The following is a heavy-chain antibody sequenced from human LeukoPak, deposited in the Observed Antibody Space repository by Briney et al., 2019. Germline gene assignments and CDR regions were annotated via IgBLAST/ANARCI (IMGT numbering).Heavy chain of an antibody. CDR2: ISAFNGNT. V-gene: IGHV1-18*01. CDR1: GYTLNTYG. CDR3: ATGVRWDFDY. D-gene: IGHD4-23*01. Sequence: ASVKVSCKASGYTLNTYGINWVRQAPGQGLEWMGWISAFNGNTNYAQKLRDRVTMTTDTSTSTAYMEVRSLRSDDTAVYFCATGVRWDFDYWGQGALVTVSS. J-gene: IGHJ4*02.